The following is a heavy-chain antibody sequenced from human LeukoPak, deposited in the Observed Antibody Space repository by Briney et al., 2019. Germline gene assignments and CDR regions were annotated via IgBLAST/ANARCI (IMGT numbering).Heavy chain of an antibody. CDR3: ARANHYYFDS. D-gene: IGHD1-14*01. J-gene: IGHJ4*02. CDR2: MWSDGNNK. Sequence: GGSLRLSCVASGFTFSNYGMNWVRQAPGRGLQWVAIMWSDGNNKYSSDSLKGRFTISRDDSKNTLYLHMTSLGIEDTAVYYCARANHYYFDSWGQGTLVTVSS. CDR1: GFTFSNYG. V-gene: IGHV3-33*01.